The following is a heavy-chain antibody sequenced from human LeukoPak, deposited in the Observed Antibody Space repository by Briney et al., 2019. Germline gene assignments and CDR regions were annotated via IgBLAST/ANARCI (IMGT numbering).Heavy chain of an antibody. Sequence: PGGSLRLSCAASGFTVSSNYMSWVRQAPGKGLEWVSVIYSGGSTYYADSVKGRFTISRDNSKNTLYLQMNSLRAEDTAVYYCARSNSRDYDILTGYGLFDYWGQGTLVTVSS. CDR1: GFTVSSNY. J-gene: IGHJ4*02. V-gene: IGHV3-53*01. CDR3: ARSNSRDYDILTGYGLFDY. D-gene: IGHD3-9*01. CDR2: IYSGGST.